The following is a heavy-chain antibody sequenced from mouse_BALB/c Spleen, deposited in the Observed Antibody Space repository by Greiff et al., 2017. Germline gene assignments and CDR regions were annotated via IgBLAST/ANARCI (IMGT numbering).Heavy chain of an antibody. CDR1: GFTFSSFG. CDR2: ISSGSSTI. V-gene: IGHV5-17*02. J-gene: IGHJ2*01. Sequence: EVQVVESGGGLVQPGGSRKLSCAASGFTFSSFGMHWVRQAPEKGLEWVAYISSGSSTIYYADTVKGRFTISRDNPKNTLFLQMTSLRSEDTAMYYCARRGFYFDYWGQGTTLTVSS. CDR3: ARRGFYFDY.